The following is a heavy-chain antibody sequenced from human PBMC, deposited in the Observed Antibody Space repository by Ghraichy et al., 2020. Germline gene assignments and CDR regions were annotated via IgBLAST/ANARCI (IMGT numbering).Heavy chain of an antibody. CDR2: IDWNDDK. V-gene: IGHV2-70*04. J-gene: IGHJ4*02. D-gene: IGHD3/OR15-3a*01. CDR3: ARITADYYFDC. Sequence: SGPTLVKPTQTLTLTCTFSGFSFNTDRVRVSWLXQPPGKPLEWLARIDWNDDKFYSTSLKTRLTISKDTSKNQVVLTLTNMDPVDTATYYCARITADYYFDCWGQGTLVTVSS. CDR1: GFSFNTDRVR.